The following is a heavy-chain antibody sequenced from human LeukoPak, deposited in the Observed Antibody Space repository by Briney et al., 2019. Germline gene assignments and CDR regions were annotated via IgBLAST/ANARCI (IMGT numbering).Heavy chain of an antibody. CDR2: INPNSGDT. CDR3: ASPTRPYYFGSGSYYQLDY. Sequence: GASVKVSCKASGYIFTGYYMHWVRQAPGQGLEWMGWINPNSGDTNYAQKFQGRVTMTRDTSISTAYMELSRLRSDDTAVYYCASPTRPYYFGSGSYYQLDYWGQGTLVTVSS. CDR1: GYIFTGYY. J-gene: IGHJ4*02. D-gene: IGHD3-10*01. V-gene: IGHV1-2*02.